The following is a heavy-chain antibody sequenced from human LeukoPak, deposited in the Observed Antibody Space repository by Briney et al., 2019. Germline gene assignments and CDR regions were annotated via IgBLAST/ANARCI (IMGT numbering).Heavy chain of an antibody. CDR2: ISAYNGNT. Sequence: EASVKVSCKASGYTFTNYGISWVRQAPGQGLEWMGWISAYNGNTNYAQKLQGRVTMTTDTSTSTAYMELRSLRSDDTAVYYCARDWRYYDSSGYYRNYYGMDVWGQGTTVTVSS. CDR1: GYTFTNYG. V-gene: IGHV1-18*01. CDR3: ARDWRYYDSSGYYRNYYGMDV. D-gene: IGHD3-22*01. J-gene: IGHJ6*02.